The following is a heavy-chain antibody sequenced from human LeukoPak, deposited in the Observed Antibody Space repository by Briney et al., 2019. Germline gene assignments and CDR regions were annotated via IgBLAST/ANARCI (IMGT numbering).Heavy chain of an antibody. J-gene: IGHJ4*02. CDR1: GFTFTTYA. V-gene: IGHV3-23*01. CDR3: AREDSSGWSRRGSDY. D-gene: IGHD6-19*01. CDR2: ITGSGSST. Sequence: GGSLRLSCAASGFTFTTYALSWVRQAPGKGLEWVSSITGSGSSTYYADSVKGRFTISRDNSKNTLYLQMNSLRAEDTAVYYCAREDSSGWSRRGSDYWGQGTLVTVSS.